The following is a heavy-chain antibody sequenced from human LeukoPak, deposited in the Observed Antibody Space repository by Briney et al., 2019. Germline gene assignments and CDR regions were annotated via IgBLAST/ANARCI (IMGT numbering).Heavy chain of an antibody. Sequence: SVKVSCKASGGTFSSYAISWVRQAPGQGLEWMGGIIPIFGTANYAQKFQGRVTITADEFTSTAYMEMSSLRSEDTAVYYCARDKSEGDILTGGAYVFGIWGQGTMVTVSS. D-gene: IGHD3-9*01. CDR1: GGTFSSYA. V-gene: IGHV1-69*01. CDR3: ARDKSEGDILTGGAYVFGI. CDR2: IIPIFGTA. J-gene: IGHJ3*02.